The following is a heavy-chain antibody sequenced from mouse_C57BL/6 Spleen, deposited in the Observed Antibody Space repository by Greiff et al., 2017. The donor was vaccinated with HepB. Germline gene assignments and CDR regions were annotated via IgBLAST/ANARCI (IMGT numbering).Heavy chain of an antibody. Sequence: VQLKESGAELVKPGASVKLSCTASGFTIKDYYMHWVKQRTEQGLEWIGRIDPEDGETKYAPKFQGKATITADTSSNTAYLQPSSLTSEDTAVYYCASDSSGFAYWGQGTLVTVSA. CDR1: GFTIKDYY. V-gene: IGHV14-2*01. CDR3: ASDSSGFAY. J-gene: IGHJ3*01. D-gene: IGHD3-2*02. CDR2: IDPEDGET.